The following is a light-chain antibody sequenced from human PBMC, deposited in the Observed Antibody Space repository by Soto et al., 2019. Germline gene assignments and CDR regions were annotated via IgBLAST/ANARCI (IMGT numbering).Light chain of an antibody. Sequence: EVMLTQSPGTLSLSPGERATLSCRASQSVSSNYLAWYQQKSGQAPRLLIYGASNRATGIPDRFSGSGSGTDSTLTIRRLEPEDFAVYYWQQYDPPPRTFGQGTKVEFK. CDR2: GAS. CDR3: QQYDPPPRT. V-gene: IGKV3-20*01. J-gene: IGKJ1*01. CDR1: QSVSSNY.